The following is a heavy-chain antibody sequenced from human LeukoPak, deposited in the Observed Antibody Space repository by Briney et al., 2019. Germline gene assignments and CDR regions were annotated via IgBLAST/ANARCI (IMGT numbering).Heavy chain of an antibody. D-gene: IGHD1-26*01. CDR3: ARHTSAPVFDY. CDR2: IYYSGST. V-gene: IGHV4-39*01. CDR1: GDSISIISYY. Sequence: SETLSLTCTVSGDSISIISYYWGWIRQPPGKGLEWIGSIYYSGSTYHNPSLESRVTISVDTSKNQFSLKLSSVTAADTAVYFCARHTSAPVFDYWGQGTLVTVSS. J-gene: IGHJ4*02.